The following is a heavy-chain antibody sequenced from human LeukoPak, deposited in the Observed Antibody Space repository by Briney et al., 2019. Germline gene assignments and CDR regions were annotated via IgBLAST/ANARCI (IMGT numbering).Heavy chain of an antibody. J-gene: IGHJ4*02. CDR2: IYSGGST. CDR1: GFTVSSNY. D-gene: IGHD5-18*01. V-gene: IGHV3-66*01. Sequence: GGSLRLSCAASGFTVSSNYMSWVRQAPGKGLEWVSVIYSGGSTYYADSVKGRFTISRDNSKNTLYLQMNSLRAEDTAVYYCARDARDTAMVTYWGQGTLVTVSS. CDR3: ARDARDTAMVTY.